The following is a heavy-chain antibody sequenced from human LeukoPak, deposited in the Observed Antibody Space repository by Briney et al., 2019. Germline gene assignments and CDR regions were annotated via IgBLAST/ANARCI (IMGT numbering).Heavy chain of an antibody. Sequence: PSETLSLTCAVYGGSFSGYYWSWIRQPPGKGLEWIGEINHSGSTNYNPSLKSRVTISVDTSKNQFSLKLSSVTAADTAVYYCARGVVPAAMPGFSFWFDPWGQGTLVTVSS. CDR3: ARGVVPAAMPGFSFWFDP. CDR1: GGSFSGYY. V-gene: IGHV4-34*01. CDR2: INHSGST. J-gene: IGHJ5*02. D-gene: IGHD2-2*01.